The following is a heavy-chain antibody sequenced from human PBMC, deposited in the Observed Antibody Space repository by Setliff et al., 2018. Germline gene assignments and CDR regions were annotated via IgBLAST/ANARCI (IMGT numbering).Heavy chain of an antibody. Sequence: GASVKVSCKAFGYTFARYGTSWVRQAPGQGLEWMGWISGYNGYTVYAQKLKGRVTLTTDTSTGTAYMEVRSLRSDDTAQYYCVRDRAAIVVGPPTAAFDIWGQGTMVTVSS. CDR2: ISGYNGYT. CDR3: VRDRAAIVVGPPTAAFDI. J-gene: IGHJ3*02. D-gene: IGHD2-2*01. V-gene: IGHV1-18*01. CDR1: GYTFARYG.